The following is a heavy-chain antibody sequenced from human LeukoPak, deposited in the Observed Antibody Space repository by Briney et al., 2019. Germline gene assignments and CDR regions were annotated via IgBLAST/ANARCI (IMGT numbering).Heavy chain of an antibody. CDR1: GFTFSSYE. D-gene: IGHD5-24*01. Sequence: PGGSLRLSWAASGFTFSSYEMNWVRQAPGKGLEWVSYISSSGSTIYYADSVKGRFTISRDNAKNSLYLQMNSLRAEDTAVYYCAREGYMATINYWGQGTLVTVSS. CDR3: AREGYMATINY. V-gene: IGHV3-48*03. J-gene: IGHJ4*02. CDR2: ISSSGSTI.